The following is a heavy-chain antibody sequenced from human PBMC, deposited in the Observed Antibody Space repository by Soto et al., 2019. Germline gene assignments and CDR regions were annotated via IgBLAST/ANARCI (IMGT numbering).Heavy chain of an antibody. CDR2: IYYSGST. V-gene: IGHV4-59*01. CDR3: ARADYGDYIGY. J-gene: IGHJ4*02. D-gene: IGHD3-16*01. CDR1: GGSISSYY. Sequence: SETLSLTCTVSGGSISSYYWSWIRQPPGKGLEWIGYIYYSGSTNYNPSLKSRVTISVDTSKNQFSLKLSSVTAADTAVYYCARADYGDYIGYRGKGTLVTVSS.